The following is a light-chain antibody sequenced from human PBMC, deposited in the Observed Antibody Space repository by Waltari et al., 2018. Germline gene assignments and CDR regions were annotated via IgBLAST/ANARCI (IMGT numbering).Light chain of an antibody. CDR3: SSYTRNSPHVV. CDR2: DVT. J-gene: IGLJ2*01. Sequence: QSALTQPASVSGSPGKSITISCTGTSSDVGAYYYVSWYQHHPGKAPKLMIYDVTYRPSGVSNRFSGSQSGTTASLTVSGLQAEDEADYCCSSYTRNSPHVVFGGGTKLTVL. CDR1: SSDVGAYYY. V-gene: IGLV2-14*03.